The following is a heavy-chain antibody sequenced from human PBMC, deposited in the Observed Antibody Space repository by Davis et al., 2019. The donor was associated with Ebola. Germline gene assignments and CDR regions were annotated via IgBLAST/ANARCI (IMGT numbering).Heavy chain of an antibody. Sequence: MPSETLSLTCTVSGGSISSYYWSWIRQPPGKGLEWIGYIYYSGSTNYNPSLKSRVTISVDTSKNQFSLKLSSVTAADTAVYYCARLITGYDPDYWGQGTLVTVSS. J-gene: IGHJ4*02. V-gene: IGHV4-59*08. CDR3: ARLITGYDPDY. CDR2: IYYSGST. D-gene: IGHD5-12*01. CDR1: GGSISSYY.